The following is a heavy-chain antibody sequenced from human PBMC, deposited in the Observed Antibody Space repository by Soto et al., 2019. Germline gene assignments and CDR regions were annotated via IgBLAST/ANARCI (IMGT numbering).Heavy chain of an antibody. CDR2: ISYDGSNK. D-gene: IGHD3-22*01. CDR3: ARGDLYYYDSSGYYY. CDR1: GFTFSSYA. V-gene: IGHV3-30-3*01. Sequence: GGSLRLSCAASGFTFSSYAMHWVRQAPGKGLEWEAVISYDGSNKYYADPVKGRFTISRDNSKNTLYLQMNSLRAEDTAVYYCARGDLYYYDSSGYYYWGQGTLVTVSS. J-gene: IGHJ4*02.